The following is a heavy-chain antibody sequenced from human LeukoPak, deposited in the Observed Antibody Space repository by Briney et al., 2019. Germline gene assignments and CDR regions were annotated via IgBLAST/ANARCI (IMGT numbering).Heavy chain of an antibody. CDR3: ARDRIAVAGTRGSAFDI. CDR1: GYTFTSYG. Sequence: ASVKVSCKASGYTFTSYGISWVRQAPGQGLEWMGWISAYNGNTNYAQKLQGRVTMTTDTSTSTAYMELRSLRSDDTAVYYCARDRIAVAGTRGSAFDIWGQGTMVTVSS. D-gene: IGHD6-19*01. CDR2: ISAYNGNT. V-gene: IGHV1-18*01. J-gene: IGHJ3*02.